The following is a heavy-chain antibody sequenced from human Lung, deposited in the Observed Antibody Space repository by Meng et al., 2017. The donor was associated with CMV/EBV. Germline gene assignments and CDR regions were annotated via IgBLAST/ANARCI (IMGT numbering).Heavy chain of an antibody. J-gene: IGHJ5*02. Sequence: VRLLGAGGGLFRPGKSRGLSLLAPGFSFSSYWMHWVRQSPGKGLVWVARINSGGTTTTYADSVKGRFTISRDNAKNTLYLQMNSLRGEDTAVYYCARDVMGWFDPWGQGALVTVSS. CDR3: ARDVMGWFDP. CDR1: GFSFSSYW. D-gene: IGHD2-8*01. V-gene: IGHV3-74*01. CDR2: INSGGTTT.